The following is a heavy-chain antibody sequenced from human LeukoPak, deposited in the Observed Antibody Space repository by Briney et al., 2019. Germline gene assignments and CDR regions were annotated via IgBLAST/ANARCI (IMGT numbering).Heavy chain of an antibody. CDR1: GFSVSSNY. CDR3: ARVASDSSGWYHFDY. J-gene: IGHJ4*02. CDR2: IYGGGST. Sequence: GGSLRLSCAASGFSVSSNYMGWVRQAPGKGLEWVSVIYGGGSTNYGDSVKGRFTISRDNSKNTLSLQMNSLRTEDTAVYYCARVASDSSGWYHFDYWGQGTLVTVSS. D-gene: IGHD6-19*01. V-gene: IGHV3-53*01.